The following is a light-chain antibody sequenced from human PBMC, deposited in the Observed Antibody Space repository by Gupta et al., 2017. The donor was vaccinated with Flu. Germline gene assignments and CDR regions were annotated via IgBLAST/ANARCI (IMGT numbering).Light chain of an antibody. Sequence: PSSLSASTGDTVTIACRASQDGRRYLAWYQQKPGKAPQLLIYGESTVHSGVPSRFSGSGSGTDFTLTVSYRESEDVATYYCKQEDRYPCTFGQGTKVDVK. CDR2: GES. CDR1: QDGRRY. V-gene: IGKV1-8*01. CDR3: KQEDRYPCT. J-gene: IGKJ1*01.